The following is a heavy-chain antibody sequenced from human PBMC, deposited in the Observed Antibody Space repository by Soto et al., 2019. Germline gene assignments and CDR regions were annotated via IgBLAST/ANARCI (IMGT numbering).Heavy chain of an antibody. V-gene: IGHV4-34*01. CDR2: INHSGST. Sequence: ETLSLTCAVYGGSFSGYYWSWIRQPPGKGLEWIGEINHSGSTNYNPSLKSRVTISVDTSKNQFSLKLSSVTAADTAVYYCARGSRGYCSSTSCYADAFDIWGQGTMVTVSS. J-gene: IGHJ3*02. D-gene: IGHD2-2*01. CDR1: GGSFSGYY. CDR3: ARGSRGYCSSTSCYADAFDI.